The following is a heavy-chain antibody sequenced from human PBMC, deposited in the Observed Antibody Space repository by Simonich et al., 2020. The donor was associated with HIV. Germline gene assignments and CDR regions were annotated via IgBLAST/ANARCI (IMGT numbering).Heavy chain of an antibody. V-gene: IGHV4-34*01. CDR3: ARGFYQRLYYFDY. CDR2: INHSGST. J-gene: IGHJ4*02. D-gene: IGHD2-2*01. CDR1: GGSFSGYY. Sequence: QVQLQQWGAGLLKPSETLSLTCAVYGGSFSGYYWSWISQPPGTGLGRIGEINHSGSTNYNPALKSRVTISVDTSKNQFSLKLSSVTAADTAVYYCARGFYQRLYYFDYWGQGTLVTVSS.